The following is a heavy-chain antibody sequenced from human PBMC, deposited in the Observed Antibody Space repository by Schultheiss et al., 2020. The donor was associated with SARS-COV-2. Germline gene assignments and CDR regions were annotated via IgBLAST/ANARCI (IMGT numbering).Heavy chain of an antibody. J-gene: IGHJ4*02. CDR1: GGSISSYYW. CDR2: IYWNDDK. Sequence: QTLSLTCTVSGGSISSYYWSWIRQPPGKGLEWLALIYWNDDKRYSPSLKSRLTITKDTSKNQVVLTMTNMDPVDTATYYCARSRRGTPYYFDYWGQGTLVTVSS. V-gene: IGHV2-5*08. CDR3: ARSRRGTPYYFDY.